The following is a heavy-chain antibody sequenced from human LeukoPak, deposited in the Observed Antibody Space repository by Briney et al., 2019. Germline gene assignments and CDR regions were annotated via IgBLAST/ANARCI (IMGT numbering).Heavy chain of an antibody. Sequence: GGSLRLSCAASGFTFDDYGMSWVRQAPGQGLEWVTGITWNGASTGFADSVKGRFTISRDNAKSSLYLGMSSLRAEDTALYYCAREYGDYSSYFDLWGRGTLVTVSS. V-gene: IGHV3-20*04. CDR3: AREYGDYSSYFDL. CDR1: GFTFDDYG. J-gene: IGHJ2*01. D-gene: IGHD4-17*01. CDR2: ITWNGAST.